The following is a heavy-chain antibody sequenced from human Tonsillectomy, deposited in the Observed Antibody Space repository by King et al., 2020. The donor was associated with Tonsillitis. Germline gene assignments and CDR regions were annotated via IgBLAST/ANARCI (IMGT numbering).Heavy chain of an antibody. V-gene: IGHV3-11*05. CDR3: ARCERDTAMVSDY. Sequence: VQLVESGGGLVKPGGSVRLSCAASGFTFSDYYMSWIRQAPGKGLEWVSYITSSSSYTNYADSVKGRFTISRDNAKNSLYLQMNSLRAEDTAVYYGARCERDTAMVSDYWGQGTLVTVSS. D-gene: IGHD5-18*01. CDR2: ITSSSSYT. CDR1: GFTFSDYY. J-gene: IGHJ4*02.